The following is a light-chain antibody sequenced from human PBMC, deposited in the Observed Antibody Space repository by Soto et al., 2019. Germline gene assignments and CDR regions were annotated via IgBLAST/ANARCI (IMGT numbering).Light chain of an antibody. CDR1: SSDVGGYNY. CDR2: EVS. Sequence: QSALTQPASVSGSPGQSITISCNGTSSDVGGYNYVSWYQQHPGKAPKLMIYEVSNRPSGVSNRFSGSKSGNTASLTISGLQAEDEGDYYCSSYTSSSTYVFGTGTKLTVL. V-gene: IGLV2-14*01. CDR3: SSYTSSSTYV. J-gene: IGLJ1*01.